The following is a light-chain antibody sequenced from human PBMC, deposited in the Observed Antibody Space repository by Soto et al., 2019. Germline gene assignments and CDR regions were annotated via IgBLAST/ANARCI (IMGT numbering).Light chain of an antibody. Sequence: QSVLTQPPSVSGAPGPRVTISWTGSSSNIGAGYDVHGYQQLPGTAPKLLIYGNSNRPSGVPDRFSGSKSGTSASLAITGLQAEDEADYYCQSYDSSLSGWVFGGGTKLTVL. CDR2: GNS. V-gene: IGLV1-40*01. CDR3: QSYDSSLSGWV. J-gene: IGLJ2*01. CDR1: SSNIGAGYD.